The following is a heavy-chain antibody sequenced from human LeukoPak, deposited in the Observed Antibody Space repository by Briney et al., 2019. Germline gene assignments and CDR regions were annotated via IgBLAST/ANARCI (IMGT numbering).Heavy chain of an antibody. CDR1: GFTFSNYE. CDR2: IGSSGEAR. V-gene: IGHV3-48*03. Sequence: GGSLRLSCTVSGFTFSNYEFNWVRQAPGKGLEWVSYIGSSGEARYYAHFLKGRFIISRDNANNSVYLQINNLRADDTGIYYCARLKNEDLGLDYWGQGTLVTVSS. D-gene: IGHD2/OR15-2a*01. CDR3: ARLKNEDLGLDY. J-gene: IGHJ4*02.